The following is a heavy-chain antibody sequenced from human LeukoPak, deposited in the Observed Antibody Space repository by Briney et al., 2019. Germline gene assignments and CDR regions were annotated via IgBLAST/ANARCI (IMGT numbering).Heavy chain of an antibody. J-gene: IGHJ4*02. Sequence: ETLSLTCTVSGDSISSYYWTWIRQPPAKGLEWIGYVYYSGRTNYNPSLESRVTISVDTSKNHFSLNLTSVTAADTAVYYCARQYSRSSYFDYWGQGTLVTVSS. CDR1: GDSISSYY. V-gene: IGHV4-59*08. CDR3: ARQYSRSSYFDY. CDR2: VYYSGRT. D-gene: IGHD6-6*01.